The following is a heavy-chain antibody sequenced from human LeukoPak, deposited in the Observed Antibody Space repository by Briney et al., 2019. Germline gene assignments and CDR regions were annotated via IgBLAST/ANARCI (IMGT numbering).Heavy chain of an antibody. D-gene: IGHD3-16*01. CDR2: ISSGSGSI. V-gene: IGHV3-48*02. CDR3: VRTMGGVWGMAFDI. J-gene: IGHJ3*02. Sequence: PGGSLRLSRAASGFTFSSYSMNWVRQAPGKGLEWVSHISSGSGSISYADSVKGRFTISRDNAKNSLYLQMNSLRDEDTAVYYCVRTMGGVWGMAFDIWAQGTMVTVSS. CDR1: GFTFSSYS.